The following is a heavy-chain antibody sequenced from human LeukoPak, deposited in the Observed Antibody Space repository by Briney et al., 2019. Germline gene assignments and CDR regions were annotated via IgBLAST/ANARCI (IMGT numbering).Heavy chain of an antibody. Sequence: GGSLRLSXAASGFTFSSYGMHWVRQAPGKGLEWVAFIRYDGSNKYYADSVKGRFTISRDNSKNTLYLQMISLRAEDTAVYYCAEWKGGGNPAGYWGQGTLVTVSS. J-gene: IGHJ4*02. D-gene: IGHD4-23*01. CDR2: IRYDGSNK. CDR3: AEWKGGGNPAGY. CDR1: GFTFSSYG. V-gene: IGHV3-30*02.